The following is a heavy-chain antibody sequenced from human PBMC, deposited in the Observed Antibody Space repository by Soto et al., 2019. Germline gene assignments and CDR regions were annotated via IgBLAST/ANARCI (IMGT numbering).Heavy chain of an antibody. D-gene: IGHD5-12*01. V-gene: IGHV3-11*01. CDR3: ARSPQPWPYSGYDSLGTWVDY. CDR2: ISSSGSTI. J-gene: IGHJ4*02. Sequence: QVQLVESGGGLVKPGGSLRLSCAASGFTFSDYYMSWIRQAPGKGLEWVSYISSSGSTIYYADSVKGRFTISRDNAKNSLYLQMNSLRAEDTAVYYCARSPQPWPYSGYDSLGTWVDYWGQGTLVTVSS. CDR1: GFTFSDYY.